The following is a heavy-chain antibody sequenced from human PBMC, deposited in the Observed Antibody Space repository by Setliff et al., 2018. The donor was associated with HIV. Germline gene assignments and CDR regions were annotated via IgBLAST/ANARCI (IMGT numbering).Heavy chain of an antibody. D-gene: IGHD7-27*01. J-gene: IGHJ4*02. Sequence: KVSCKASGYSFPDYFMHWVRQAPGQGLEWMGWISPNNGDKNIPQSFQGRVTMTRDTSINTAYMELSGLRSDDTAMYYCARQLSNSLDYWGQGTLVTVSS. CDR3: ARQLSNSLDY. CDR2: ISPNNGDK. CDR1: GYSFPDYF. V-gene: IGHV1-2*02.